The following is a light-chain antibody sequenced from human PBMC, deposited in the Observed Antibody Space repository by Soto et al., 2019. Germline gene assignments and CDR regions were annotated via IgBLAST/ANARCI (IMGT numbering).Light chain of an antibody. Sequence: EVLLTQSPATLSVSPGESVTLSCRASQSINTFLAWYQQKPGQAPRLLIYDASSRAAGVPARFSGRGSGTDFTLTIKSLEPEDFAVYHCQQRSIWPLTFGGGTRVE. CDR2: DAS. V-gene: IGKV3-11*01. J-gene: IGKJ4*01. CDR1: QSINTF. CDR3: QQRSIWPLT.